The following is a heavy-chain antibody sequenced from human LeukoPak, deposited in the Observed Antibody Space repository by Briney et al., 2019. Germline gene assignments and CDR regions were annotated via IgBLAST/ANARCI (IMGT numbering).Heavy chain of an antibody. J-gene: IGHJ3*02. Sequence: SETLSLTCAVYGGSFSGYYWSWIRQPPGKGLEWIGEINHSGSTNYSPSLKSRVTISVDTSKNQFSLKLSSVTAADTAVYYCARVLRYFDWLLRGSAFDIWGQGTMVTVSS. CDR3: ARVLRYFDWLLRGSAFDI. D-gene: IGHD3-9*01. V-gene: IGHV4-34*01. CDR1: GGSFSGYY. CDR2: INHSGST.